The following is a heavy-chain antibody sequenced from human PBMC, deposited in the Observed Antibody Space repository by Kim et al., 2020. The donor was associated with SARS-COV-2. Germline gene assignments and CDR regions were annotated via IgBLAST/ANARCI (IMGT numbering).Heavy chain of an antibody. CDR1: GGSISSGGYY. Sequence: SETLSLTCTVSGGSISSGGYYWSWIRQHPGKGLEWIGYIYYSGSTYYNPSLKSRVTISVDTSKNQFSLKLSSVTAADTAVYYCARDGKVEALAVAGEGDAFDIWGQGTMVAASS. CDR2: IYYSGST. V-gene: IGHV4-31*03. D-gene: IGHD6-19*01. CDR3: ARDGKVEALAVAGEGDAFDI. J-gene: IGHJ3*02.